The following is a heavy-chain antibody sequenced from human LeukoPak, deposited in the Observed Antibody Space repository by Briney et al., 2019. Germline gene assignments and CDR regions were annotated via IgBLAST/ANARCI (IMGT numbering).Heavy chain of an antibody. J-gene: IGHJ5*02. V-gene: IGHV4-4*07. CDR1: GGSISSYY. CDR3: ARADTRGRWFDP. CDR2: IYTSGST. Sequence: SDPLTLTCTVSGGSISSYYWSWIRQPAGRGLEWIGRIYTSGSTNYNPSLKSRVTMSVDTSKNQFSLKLSSVTAADTAVYYCARADTRGRWFDPWGQGTLVTVSS.